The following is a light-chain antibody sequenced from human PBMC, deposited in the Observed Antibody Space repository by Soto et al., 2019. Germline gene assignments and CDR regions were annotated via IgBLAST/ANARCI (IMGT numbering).Light chain of an antibody. CDR3: HQYDSSVQT. Sequence: EIVLTQSPGTRTLSPGGRATLSCGASQSMRSSYVSWYQRKPGQHPRLLIYDASSRAAGVADRFRGSGSGGDFTLTITRLEPEDCAVYYCHQYDSSVQTLRQGTKGDIK. V-gene: IGKV3-20*01. CDR2: DAS. CDR1: QSMRSSY. J-gene: IGKJ1*01.